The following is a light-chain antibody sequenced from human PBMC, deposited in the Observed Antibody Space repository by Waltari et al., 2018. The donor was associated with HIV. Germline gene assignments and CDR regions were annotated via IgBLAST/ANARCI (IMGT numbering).Light chain of an antibody. Sequence: QSVLTQPPSMSAAPGQRVTISCTGSSSDIGAPYDVHWYQQLPGTAPKLLIYNNTERPSGVPDRFSCSKSGTSSSLAITGLQPEDEAEYFCQSYDNSLKVIFGGGTRLTVL. J-gene: IGLJ2*01. CDR2: NNT. CDR1: SSDIGAPYD. V-gene: IGLV1-40*01. CDR3: QSYDNSLKVI.